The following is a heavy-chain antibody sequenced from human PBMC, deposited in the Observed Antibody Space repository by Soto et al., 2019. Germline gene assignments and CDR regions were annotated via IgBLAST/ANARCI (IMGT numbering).Heavy chain of an antibody. V-gene: IGHV3-30*18. Sequence: QVQLVESGGGVVQPGRSLRLSCAASGFTFSSYAMHWVRQAPGKGLEWVAVISYDGSNKYYADSVKGRFTISRDNSKNTLYLQMNSLRAEDTAVYYCAKPPGSSWTAFDYWGQGTLVTVSS. D-gene: IGHD6-13*01. CDR2: ISYDGSNK. CDR3: AKPPGSSWTAFDY. CDR1: GFTFSSYA. J-gene: IGHJ4*02.